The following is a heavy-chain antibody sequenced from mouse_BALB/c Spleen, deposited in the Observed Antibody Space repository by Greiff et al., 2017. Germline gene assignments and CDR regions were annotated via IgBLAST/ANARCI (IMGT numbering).Heavy chain of an antibody. CDR3: DRKCYEYGDYWFDY. CDR1: GFSLSRYS. CDR2: IWGGGST. J-gene: IGHJ3*01. Sequence: VKLMESGPGLVAPSQSLSITCTVSGFSLSRYSVHWVRQPPGKGLEWLGMIWGGGSTDYNSALKSRLSISKDNSKSQVFLKMNSLQTDDTAMYYCDRKCYEYGDYWFDYWGQGTLVTVSA. D-gene: IGHD2-4*01. V-gene: IGHV2-6-4*01.